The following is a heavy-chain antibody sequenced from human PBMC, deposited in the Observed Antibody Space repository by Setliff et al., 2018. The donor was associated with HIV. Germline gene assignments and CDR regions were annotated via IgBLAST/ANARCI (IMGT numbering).Heavy chain of an antibody. J-gene: IGHJ6*03. D-gene: IGHD3-3*01. CDR3: ARQFLDWSNDYYSRYYMDV. CDR2: MNPNSGNT. CDR1: GYTFTSYD. Sequence: ASVKVSCKASGYTFTSYDINWVRQATGQGLEWMGWMNPNSGNTGYAQKFQGRVTMTTDTSTRTAYMELRSLRSDDTAVYCCARQFLDWSNDYYSRYYMDVWGKGTTVTVSS. V-gene: IGHV1-8*02.